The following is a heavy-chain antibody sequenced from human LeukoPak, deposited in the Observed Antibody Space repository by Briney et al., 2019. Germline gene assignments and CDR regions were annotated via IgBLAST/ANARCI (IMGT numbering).Heavy chain of an antibody. Sequence: GASVKVSCKASGYTFTGYYMHWVRQAPGQGLEWMGWINPNSGGTNYAQRFQGRVTMTRDTSISTAYMELSRLRSDDTAVYYCSRPPHYSNHYYYYLDVWGKGTTVTVSS. V-gene: IGHV1-2*02. D-gene: IGHD4-11*01. J-gene: IGHJ6*03. CDR3: SRPPHYSNHYYYYLDV. CDR2: INPNSGGT. CDR1: GYTFTGYY.